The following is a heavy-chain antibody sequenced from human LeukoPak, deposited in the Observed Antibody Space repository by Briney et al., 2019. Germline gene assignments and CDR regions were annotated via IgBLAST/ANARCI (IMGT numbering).Heavy chain of an antibody. J-gene: IGHJ4*02. CDR1: GFTFSSYS. CDR3: AGSGSYQITGLGY. V-gene: IGHV3-21*01. Sequence: GGSLRLSCAASGFTFSSYSMNWVRQAPGKGLEWVSSISSSSSYIYYADSVKGRFTISRDNAKNSLYLQMNSLRAEDTAEYYCAGSGSYQITGLGYWGQGTLVTVSS. D-gene: IGHD3-10*01. CDR2: ISSSSSYI.